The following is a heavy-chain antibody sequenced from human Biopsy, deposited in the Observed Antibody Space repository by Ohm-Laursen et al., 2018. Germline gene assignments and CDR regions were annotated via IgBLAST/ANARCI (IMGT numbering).Heavy chain of an antibody. D-gene: IGHD3-10*01. V-gene: IGHV3-30*18. Sequence: RSLRLSCAAPGVTFSRYGMHWVRQAPGKGLEWVASISEDGTNKYYEDSVKGRFTVSRDNSKNTLYLQMNSLRAEDTAVFYCAKDRGVARTYYYYPYGMDVWGQGTTVTVSS. J-gene: IGHJ6*02. CDR2: ISEDGTNK. CDR1: GVTFSRYG. CDR3: AKDRGVARTYYYYPYGMDV.